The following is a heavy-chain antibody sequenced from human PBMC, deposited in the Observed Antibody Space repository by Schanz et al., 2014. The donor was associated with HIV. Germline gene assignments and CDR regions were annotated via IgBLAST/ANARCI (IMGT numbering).Heavy chain of an antibody. D-gene: IGHD3-22*01. CDR3: ARDVSRDSSGHYSDYYYGMDV. J-gene: IGHJ6*02. CDR2: IWFDGSNK. Sequence: QVQLVESGGGVVQPGRSLRLSCAASGFSFSTYGMHWVRLAPGKGLEWVAIIWFDGSNKYYADSVKGRFTISRGNSKNTLYLQMNSLRAEDTAVYYCARDVSRDSSGHYSDYYYGMDVWGQGTTVTVSS. V-gene: IGHV3-33*01. CDR1: GFSFSTYG.